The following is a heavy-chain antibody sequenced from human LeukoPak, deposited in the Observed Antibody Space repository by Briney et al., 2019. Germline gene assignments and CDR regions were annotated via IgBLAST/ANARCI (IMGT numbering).Heavy chain of an antibody. CDR2: ISYNGHYE. J-gene: IGHJ4*02. CDR3: VRGGSPPTSTWSLDE. Sequence: QAPGKGLEWVAVISYNGHYEYYGESVKGGFTISRDNSKNTVSLQMDNLRIEDTAVYYCVRGGSPPTSTWSLDEWGQGTLVSVSS. V-gene: IGHV3-30*03. D-gene: IGHD1-26*01.